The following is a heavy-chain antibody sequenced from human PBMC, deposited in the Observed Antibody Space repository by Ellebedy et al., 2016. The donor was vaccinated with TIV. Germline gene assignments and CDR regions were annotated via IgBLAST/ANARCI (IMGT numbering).Heavy chain of an antibody. Sequence: GGSLRLSXAASGFTFSSHSMNWVRQAPGKGLEWVSSISWNSGYIAYGDSAKGRFTISRDNAENSLFLQMNSLRAEDTALYYCVKEGCTGGNCYFGSWGQGTLVTVSS. CDR2: ISWNSGYI. D-gene: IGHD2-8*02. CDR1: GFTFSSHS. V-gene: IGHV3-9*01. J-gene: IGHJ4*02. CDR3: VKEGCTGGNCYFGS.